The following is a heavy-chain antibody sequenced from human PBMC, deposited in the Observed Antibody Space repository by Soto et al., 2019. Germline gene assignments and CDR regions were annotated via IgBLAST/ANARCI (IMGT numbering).Heavy chain of an antibody. D-gene: IGHD4-17*01. V-gene: IGHV4-59*01. J-gene: IGHJ4*02. CDR3: ARRYGASFDY. Sequence: QVQLQESGPGLVKPSETRSLTCTVSDGSISSYYWSWMRQPPGKGLEWIGCIYYSGSTNYNPSLKSRVTISVDTSKNQFSRKLSSVTAADTAVYYCARRYGASFDYWGQGTMVTVS. CDR1: DGSISSYY. CDR2: IYYSGST.